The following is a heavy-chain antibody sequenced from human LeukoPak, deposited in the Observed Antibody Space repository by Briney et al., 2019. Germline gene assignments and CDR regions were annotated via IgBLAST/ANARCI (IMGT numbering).Heavy chain of an antibody. CDR3: ARLRISTWYYFDY. D-gene: IGHD6-13*01. Sequence: GESLQISCQGSGYSFGSYYIAWVRQLAGKGLEWMGTIYPGDSETRYSPSFQDQVTISADKSINSAYLQWSSLKASGTAIYYCARLRISTWYYFDYWGQGSLVTVSS. CDR2: IYPGDSET. J-gene: IGHJ4*02. V-gene: IGHV5-51*01. CDR1: GYSFGSYY.